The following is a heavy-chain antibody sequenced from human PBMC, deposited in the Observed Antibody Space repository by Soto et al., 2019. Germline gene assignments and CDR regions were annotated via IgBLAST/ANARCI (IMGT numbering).Heavy chain of an antibody. V-gene: IGHV3-9*01. J-gene: IGHJ4*02. CDR1: GFTFDDYA. Sequence: EVQLVESGGGLVQPGGSLRLSCAASGFTFDDYAMPWVRQVPGKGLEWVSGISWNGGSIYYADSVKGRFTISRDNAMNTLYLQMKNLSPEETAAYGCATGWSAVRSYLDYWGQGTLVTVSS. D-gene: IGHD3-3*01. CDR3: ATGWSAVRSYLDY. CDR2: ISWNGGSI.